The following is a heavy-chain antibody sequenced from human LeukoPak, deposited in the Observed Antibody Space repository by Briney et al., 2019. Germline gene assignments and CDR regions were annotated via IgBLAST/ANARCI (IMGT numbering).Heavy chain of an antibody. CDR2: INWNGGST. D-gene: IGHD6-6*01. Sequence: GGSLRLSCAASGFTFDDYGMSWVRHAPGKGLEWVSGINWNGGSTGYADSVKGRFTISRDNAKNSLYLQMNSLRAEDTALYYCARAGGSSSFGWDDAFDIWGQGTMVTVSS. CDR3: ARAGGSSSFGWDDAFDI. V-gene: IGHV3-20*04. J-gene: IGHJ3*02. CDR1: GFTFDDYG.